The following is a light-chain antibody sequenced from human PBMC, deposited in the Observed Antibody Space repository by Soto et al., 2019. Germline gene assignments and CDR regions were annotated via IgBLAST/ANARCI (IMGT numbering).Light chain of an antibody. V-gene: IGKV1-5*01. CDR2: DAS. CDR3: QQYNNWPPWT. J-gene: IGKJ1*01. CDR1: QGISSY. Sequence: DITITLSRATLSASDEDTCTITNRPSQGISSYLAWYQQKPGKAPKLLIYDASSLESGVPPRFSGSGSGTEFTLTISSLQSEDFAVYYCQQYNNWPPWTCGQGTKVDI.